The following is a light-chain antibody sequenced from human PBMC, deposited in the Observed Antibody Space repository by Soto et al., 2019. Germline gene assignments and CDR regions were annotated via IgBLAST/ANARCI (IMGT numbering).Light chain of an antibody. CDR1: QSLLHSNGYNY. V-gene: IGKV2-28*01. Sequence: DIVMTQSPLSLPVTPGEPASISCRSSQSLLHSNGYNYLDRYLQKPGQSPQLLNYLGSNRTSGVHDRFSGSGAGTDFTQSISRVEAEDVGVYYCMQAIQAPWTFGQGTKVEIK. CDR3: MQAIQAPWT. J-gene: IGKJ1*01. CDR2: LGS.